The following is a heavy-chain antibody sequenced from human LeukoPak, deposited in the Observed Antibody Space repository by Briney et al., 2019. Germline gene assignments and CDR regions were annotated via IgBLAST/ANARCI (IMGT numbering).Heavy chain of an antibody. CDR3: ARITNLNYYDSSGYRYYYYMDV. V-gene: IGHV3-20*04. D-gene: IGHD3-22*01. CDR1: GFTFDDYG. Sequence: PGGSLRLSCAASGFTFDDYGMSWVRQAPGKGLEWVSGINWNGGSTGYADSVKGRFTISRDNAKNSLYLQMNSLRAEDTALYYCARITNLNYYDSSGYRYYYYMDVWGKGTTVTVSS. CDR2: INWNGGST. J-gene: IGHJ6*03.